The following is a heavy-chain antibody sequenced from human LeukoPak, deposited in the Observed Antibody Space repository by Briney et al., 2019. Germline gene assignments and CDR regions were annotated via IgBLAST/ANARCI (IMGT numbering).Heavy chain of an antibody. CDR1: GFTFRNYA. Sequence: PGRSLRLSCVTSGFTFRNYAMHWVRQAPGKGLEWVAVIWFDGSNKDYADPVKGRFTISRDNSKNTLYLQMNSVRAEDTAVYYCARASSQYSGTYCDHWGQGTLVSVSS. V-gene: IGHV3-33*01. CDR2: IWFDGSNK. CDR3: ARASSQYSGTYCDH. D-gene: IGHD1-26*01. J-gene: IGHJ4*02.